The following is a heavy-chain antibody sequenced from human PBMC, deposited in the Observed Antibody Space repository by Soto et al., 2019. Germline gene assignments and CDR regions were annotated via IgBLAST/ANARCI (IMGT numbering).Heavy chain of an antibody. CDR3: DTYYFPSGTFYTFDN. CDR2: ISAADGST. V-gene: IGHV1-18*01. D-gene: IGHD3-10*02. J-gene: IGHJ4*02. Sequence: AAVKVSCNTYGYALSFVFSWLRQAPGQGLEWMGWISAADGSTNSAQKFRGRISLTTDTSTNTAYLDLLSLTSDDTDVYFCDTYYFPSGTFYTFDNWGQGTLVTVSS. CDR1: GYALSFV.